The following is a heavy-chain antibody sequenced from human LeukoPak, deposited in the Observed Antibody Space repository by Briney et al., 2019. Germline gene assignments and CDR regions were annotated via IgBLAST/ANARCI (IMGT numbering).Heavy chain of an antibody. V-gene: IGHV4-59*08. D-gene: IGHD6-13*01. CDR3: ARTSIAMDY. CDR1: GGSINSYY. Sequence: PSETLSLTCTVSGGSINSYYWSWIRLPPGKGLEWIGYIYYSGSANYNPPLKSRVTISVDTSKNQFSLKLSSVTAADTAVYYCARTSIAMDYWGQGTLVTVSS. CDR2: IYYSGSA. J-gene: IGHJ4*02.